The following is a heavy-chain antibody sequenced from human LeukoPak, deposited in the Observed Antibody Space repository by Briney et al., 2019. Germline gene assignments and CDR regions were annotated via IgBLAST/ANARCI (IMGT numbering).Heavy chain of an antibody. CDR3: AKDESYGDYVDY. D-gene: IGHD4-17*01. V-gene: IGHV3-23*01. Sequence: TGGSLRLSCAASGFTFSSYAMSWVRQAPGKGLEWVSAISGSGGSTYYAGSVNGRFTISRDNSNNTLYLQMNSLRAEDTAVYYCAKDESYGDYVDYWGQGTLVTVSS. CDR2: ISGSGGST. CDR1: GFTFSSYA. J-gene: IGHJ4*02.